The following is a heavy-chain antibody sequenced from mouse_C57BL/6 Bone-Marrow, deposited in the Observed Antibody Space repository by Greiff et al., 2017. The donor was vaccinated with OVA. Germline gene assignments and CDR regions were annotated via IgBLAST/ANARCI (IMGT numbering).Heavy chain of an antibody. D-gene: IGHD1-3*01. CDR3: ARKVSNWFAY. J-gene: IGHJ3*01. V-gene: IGHV1-4*01. CDR2: INPSSGYT. Sequence: QVQLQQSGAELVRPGASVKMSCKASGYTFTSYTMHWVKQRPGQGLEWIGYINPSSGYTKYNQKFKDKATLTADKSSSTAYMQLSSLTSEDSAVYYCARKVSNWFAYWGQGTLVTVSA. CDR1: GYTFTSYT.